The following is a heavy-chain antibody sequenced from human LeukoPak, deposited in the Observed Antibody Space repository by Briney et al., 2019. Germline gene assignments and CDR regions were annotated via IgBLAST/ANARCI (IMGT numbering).Heavy chain of an antibody. D-gene: IGHD2-8*01. V-gene: IGHV3-9*01. Sequence: PGRSLRLSCAASGFTFYDYAMHWVRQAPGKGVEWVSGISWNSGSIVYADSVKGRFTISRDNAKNSLYLQMNSLRAEDTALYYCAKDILYQLGDAFDIWGQGTMVTVSS. CDR3: AKDILYQLGDAFDI. J-gene: IGHJ3*02. CDR2: ISWNSGSI. CDR1: GFTFYDYA.